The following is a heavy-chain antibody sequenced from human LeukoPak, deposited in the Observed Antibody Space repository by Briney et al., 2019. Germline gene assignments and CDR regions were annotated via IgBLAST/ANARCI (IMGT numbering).Heavy chain of an antibody. Sequence: SETLSLTCTVSGGSISSYYWSWIRQPPGKGLEWIGYIYYSGSTNYNPSLKSRVTISVDTSKNQFSLKLSSVTAADTAVYYCARDGKQKGYYYYYYMDVWGKGTTVTVSS. CDR2: IYYSGST. CDR1: GGSISSYY. J-gene: IGHJ6*03. CDR3: ARDGKQKGYYYYYYMDV. D-gene: IGHD1-26*01. V-gene: IGHV4-59*01.